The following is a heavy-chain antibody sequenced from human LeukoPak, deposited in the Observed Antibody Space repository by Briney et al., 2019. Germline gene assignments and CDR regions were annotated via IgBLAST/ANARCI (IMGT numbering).Heavy chain of an antibody. CDR3: ARDQLTYYYDSSEARSMDV. Sequence: PVKVSCTASGGTFINYAISWVRQAPGQGLEWMGGIIPIFGTANYAQKFQGRVTITADESTSTAYMELSSLRSEDTAVYYCARDQLTYYYDSSEARSMDVWGQGTTVTVSS. D-gene: IGHD3-22*01. CDR1: GGTFINYA. CDR2: IIPIFGTA. V-gene: IGHV1-69*13. J-gene: IGHJ6*02.